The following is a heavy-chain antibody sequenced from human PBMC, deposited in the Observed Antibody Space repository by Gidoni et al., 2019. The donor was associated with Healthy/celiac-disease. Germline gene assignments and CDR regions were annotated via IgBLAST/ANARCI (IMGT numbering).Heavy chain of an antibody. V-gene: IGHV1-46*01. J-gene: IGHJ4*02. Sequence: GCSTSYAQKFQGRVTMTRDTSTSTVYMELSSLRSEDTAVYYCARGPGVRADYWGQGTLVTVSS. D-gene: IGHD3-10*01. CDR3: ARGPGVRADY. CDR2: GCST.